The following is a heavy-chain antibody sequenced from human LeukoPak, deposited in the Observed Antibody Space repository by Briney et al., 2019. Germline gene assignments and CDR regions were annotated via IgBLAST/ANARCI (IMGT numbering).Heavy chain of an antibody. D-gene: IGHD3-22*01. Sequence: PGGSLRLSCAASGFTFSSYWMSWVRQAPGKGLEWVVNIKQDGSEKYYVDSVKGRFTISRDNAKNSLYLQMNSLRAEDTAVYYCARDLGHTYYYDSSGNESVDAFDIWGQGTMVTVSS. CDR2: IKQDGSEK. CDR3: ARDLGHTYYYDSSGNESVDAFDI. V-gene: IGHV3-7*01. J-gene: IGHJ3*02. CDR1: GFTFSSYW.